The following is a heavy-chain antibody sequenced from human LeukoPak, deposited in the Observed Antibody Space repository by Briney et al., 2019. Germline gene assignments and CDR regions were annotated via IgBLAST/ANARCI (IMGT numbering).Heavy chain of an antibody. Sequence: GGSLRLSCAASGFTFSSNYMSWVRQAPGKGLEWVSVIYSGGSTYYADSVKGRFTISRDNSKNTLCLQMNSLRAEDTAVYYCARNQDANYYGMDVWGQGTTVTVSS. J-gene: IGHJ6*02. CDR3: ARNQDANYYGMDV. CDR1: GFTFSSNY. V-gene: IGHV3-66*01. CDR2: IYSGGST.